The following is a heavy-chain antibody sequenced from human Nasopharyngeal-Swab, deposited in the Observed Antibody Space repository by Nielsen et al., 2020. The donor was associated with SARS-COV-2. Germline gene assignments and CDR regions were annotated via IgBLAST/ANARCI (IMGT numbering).Heavy chain of an antibody. CDR3: AKDPGTAYFDY. Sequence: GESLKISCAASGFTFSTYAMTWVRQAPGKGLEWVSTIDAGGGNTWYADSVKGRFTISRDNSKSTLYLQMSSLRAEDTAVYYCAKDPGTAYFDYWGQGTLVTVSS. CDR2: IDAGGGNT. D-gene: IGHD6-13*01. J-gene: IGHJ4*02. CDR1: GFTFSTYA. V-gene: IGHV3-23*01.